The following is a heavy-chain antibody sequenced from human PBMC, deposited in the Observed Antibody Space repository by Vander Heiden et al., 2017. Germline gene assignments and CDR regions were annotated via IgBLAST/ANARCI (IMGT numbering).Heavy chain of an antibody. V-gene: IGHV1-69*01. Sequence: QVQLVQSGAEVKKPGSSVKVSCKASGGSFNTYAITWVRQAPGQGLGWMGGITPFSNTANYAQKFQGRVTITADESTGAAYLELNSLRSEDTAVYYCARSRTAVDWYFDLWGRGTLVTVSS. CDR2: ITPFSNTA. J-gene: IGHJ2*01. CDR3: ARSRTAVDWYFDL. CDR1: GGSFNTYA.